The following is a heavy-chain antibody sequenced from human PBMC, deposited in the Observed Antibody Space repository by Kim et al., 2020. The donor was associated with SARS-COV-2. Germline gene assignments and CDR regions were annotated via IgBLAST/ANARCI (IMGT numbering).Heavy chain of an antibody. CDR3: ARVFGYNWNYQYYMDV. V-gene: IGHV3-30*07. J-gene: IGHJ6*03. Sequence: SVKGRFTISRDNSKNTLYLQMNSLRAEDTAVYYCARVFGYNWNYQYYMDVWGKGTTVTVSS. D-gene: IGHD1-20*01.